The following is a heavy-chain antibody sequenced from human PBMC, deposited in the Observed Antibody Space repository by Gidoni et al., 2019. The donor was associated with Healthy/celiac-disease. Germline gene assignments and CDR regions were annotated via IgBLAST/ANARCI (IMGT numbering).Heavy chain of an antibody. CDR1: GFTLSSYG. CDR2: IWYDGRNK. D-gene: IGHD3-22*01. Sequence: QVPLVESGGGMVHLGWSMRHSCAAAGFTLSSYGMHWVRQAPGKGLEWVAVIWYDGRNKYYADSGKGRFTISRDNCKNTLYLQMNSLRAEDTAVYYCARGIYYYDSSGCDYWGQGTLVTVSS. CDR3: ARGIYYYDSSGCDY. V-gene: IGHV3-33*01. J-gene: IGHJ4*02.